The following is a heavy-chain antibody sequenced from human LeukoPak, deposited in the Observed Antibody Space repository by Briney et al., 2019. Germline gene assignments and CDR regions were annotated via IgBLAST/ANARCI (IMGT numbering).Heavy chain of an antibody. CDR3: AKFFTIYDAFDL. D-gene: IGHD3-10*01. CDR2: ISTYNGNT. V-gene: IGHV1-18*01. Sequence: ASVKVSCKASGGTFSSYGISWVRQAPGQGLEWMGWISTYNGNTNYAQNLQGRVTMTTDTSTNTAYMELRSLRSDDTAVYYCAKFFTIYDAFDLWGQGTMVTVSS. CDR1: GGTFSSYG. J-gene: IGHJ3*01.